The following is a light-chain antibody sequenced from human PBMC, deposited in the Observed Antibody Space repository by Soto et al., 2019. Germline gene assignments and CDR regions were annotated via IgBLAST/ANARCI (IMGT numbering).Light chain of an antibody. CDR1: QSVSSY. J-gene: IGKJ4*01. Sequence: EIVLTQSPATLSLSPGERATLSCRASQSVSSYLAWYQQKPGQAPSLLIYDASNRANGIPARFSGSGSGTDFTLTSSSLEPEDFAVYYCQQRSNWPPLTFGGGTKVEIK. CDR2: DAS. V-gene: IGKV3-11*01. CDR3: QQRSNWPPLT.